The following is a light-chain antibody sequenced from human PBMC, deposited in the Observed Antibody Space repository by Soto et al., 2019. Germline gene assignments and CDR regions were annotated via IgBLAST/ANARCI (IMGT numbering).Light chain of an antibody. Sequence: QSALTQPASVSWSPGQSITISCTGTSSDVGGYNYVSWYQQHPGKAPKLMIYEVSNRPSGVSNRFSGSKSGNTASLTISGLQAEDEADYYCSSYTSSSPCVFGTGTKVTVL. J-gene: IGLJ1*01. V-gene: IGLV2-14*01. CDR2: EVS. CDR3: SSYTSSSPCV. CDR1: SSDVGGYNY.